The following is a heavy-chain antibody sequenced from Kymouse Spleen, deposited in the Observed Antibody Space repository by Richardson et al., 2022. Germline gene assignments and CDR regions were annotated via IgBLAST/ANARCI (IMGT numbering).Heavy chain of an antibody. CDR2: IYPGDSDT. Sequence: EVQLVQSGAEVKKPGESLKISCKGSGYSFTSYWIGWVRQMPGKGLEWMGIIYPGDSDTRYSPSFQGQVTISADKSISTAYLQWSSLKASDTAMYYCARDLRRITMVRGVGDYWGQGTLVTVSS. J-gene: IGHJ4*02. CDR1: GYSFTSYW. CDR3: ARDLRRITMVRGVGDY. D-gene: IGHD3-10*01. V-gene: IGHV5-51*01.